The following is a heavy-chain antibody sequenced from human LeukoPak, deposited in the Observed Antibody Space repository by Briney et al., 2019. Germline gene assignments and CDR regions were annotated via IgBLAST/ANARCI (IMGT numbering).Heavy chain of an antibody. CDR1: DYSISSGCY. V-gene: IGHV4-38-2*02. J-gene: IGHJ1*01. D-gene: IGHD1-26*01. Sequence: SETLSLTCSVSDYSISSGCYWGWIRQPPGKGLEWIGSMFHSGDTYYNSSLKSRVTILVDTSKNQFSLKLRSVTAADTAVYYCARGGSYNFQHWGQGTLVTVSS. CDR2: MFHSGDT. CDR3: ARGGSYNFQH.